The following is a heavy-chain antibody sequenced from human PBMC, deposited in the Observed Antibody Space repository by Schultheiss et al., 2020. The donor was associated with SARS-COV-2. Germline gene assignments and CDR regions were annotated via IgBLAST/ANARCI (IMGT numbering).Heavy chain of an antibody. CDR3: LRDEFYEHTSED. J-gene: IGHJ4*02. V-gene: IGHV3-30*03. D-gene: IGHD2/OR15-2a*01. CDR1: GFTFVHFG. CDR2: VSHDGSDT. Sequence: GGSLRLSCAASGFTFVHFGMHWVRQAPGKGLEWVAVVSHDGSDTHYATSAQGRFTISRDNSKDTVYLQMTSLRAEDTAVYHCLRDEFYEHTSEDWGQGTLVTVSS.